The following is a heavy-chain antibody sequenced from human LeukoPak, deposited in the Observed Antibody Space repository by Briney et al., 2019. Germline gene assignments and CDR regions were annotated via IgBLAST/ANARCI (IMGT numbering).Heavy chain of an antibody. CDR1: GGTFSSYA. CDR2: FDPEDGET. D-gene: IGHD6-6*01. CDR3: ATVGSTRPRHL. V-gene: IGHV1-24*01. Sequence: ASVKVSCKASGGTFSSYAISWVRQAPGQGLEWMGGFDPEDGETIYAQKFQGRVTMTEDTSTDTAYMELSSLRSEDTAVYYCATVGSTRPRHLWGQGTLVTVSS. J-gene: IGHJ4*02.